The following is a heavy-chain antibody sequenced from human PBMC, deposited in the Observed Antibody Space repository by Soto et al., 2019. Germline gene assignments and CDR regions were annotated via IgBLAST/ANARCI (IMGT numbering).Heavy chain of an antibody. V-gene: IGHV4-31*03. J-gene: IGHJ6*02. Sequence: PSETLSLTCTVSGGSISSGGYYWSWIRQHPGKGLEWIGYIYYSGSTYYNPSLKSRVTISVDTSKNQFSLKLSSVTAADTAVYYCARALVTDYNSRDYHYYFAMDVSGQGTSVTVSS. D-gene: IGHD3-22*01. CDR3: ARALVTDYNSRDYHYYFAMDV. CDR2: IYYSGST. CDR1: GGSISSGGYY.